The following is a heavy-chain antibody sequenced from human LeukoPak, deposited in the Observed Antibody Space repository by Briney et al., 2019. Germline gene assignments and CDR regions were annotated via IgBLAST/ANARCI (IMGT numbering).Heavy chain of an antibody. Sequence: SETLSLTCTVSGGSISSGGYYWSWIRQHPGKGLEWIGYIYYSGSTYYNPSLKSRVTISVDTSNNQFSLKLSSVTAADTAVYYCTRLTRCAITDCPSVGYWYVGLWGRGTLVSVSS. CDR1: GGSISSGGYY. CDR2: IYYSGST. CDR3: TRLTRCAITDCPSVGYWYVGL. D-gene: IGHD2-2*01. V-gene: IGHV4-31*03. J-gene: IGHJ2*01.